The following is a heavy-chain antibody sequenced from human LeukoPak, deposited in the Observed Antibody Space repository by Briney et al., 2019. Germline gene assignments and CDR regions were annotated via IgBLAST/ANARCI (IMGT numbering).Heavy chain of an antibody. CDR1: GYSFTSYW. Sequence: KCGESLKISCKGSGYSFTSYWIGWVRQMPGKGLEWMGIIYPGDSDTRYSPSFQGQVTISADKSISTAYLQWSSLKASDTAMYYCARRITMVRGVIGSAFDIWGQETMVTVSS. CDR3: ARRITMVRGVIGSAFDI. J-gene: IGHJ3*02. D-gene: IGHD3-10*01. CDR2: IYPGDSDT. V-gene: IGHV5-51*01.